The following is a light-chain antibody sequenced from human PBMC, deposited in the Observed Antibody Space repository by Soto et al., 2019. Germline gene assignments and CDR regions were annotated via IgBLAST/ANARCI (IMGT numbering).Light chain of an antibody. CDR1: SSDVGGYNY. J-gene: IGLJ1*01. V-gene: IGLV2-14*03. Sequence: QSALTQPASVSGSPGQSIAISCTGSSSDVGGYNYVSWYQQHPGKAPKLMIYDVSNRPSGVSTRFSGSKSGNTASLTISGLQAGDEADYYCSSYTSSSTRVFGTGTKVTVL. CDR2: DVS. CDR3: SSYTSSSTRV.